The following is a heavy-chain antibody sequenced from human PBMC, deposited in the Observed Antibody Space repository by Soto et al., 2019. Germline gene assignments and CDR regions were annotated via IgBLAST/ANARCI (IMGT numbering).Heavy chain of an antibody. CDR1: GFTFSNYG. J-gene: IGHJ6*02. V-gene: IGHV3-30*03. Sequence: GGSLRLSCAASGFTFSNYGMQWFRQPPGKGLEWVAVISYDGNNKYYADSVKGRFTMSRDNSKNTLYLQMNTLRAEDTAVYYCVRDKYGVTSAYGMDVWGQGTTVTVSS. CDR2: ISYDGNNK. CDR3: VRDKYGVTSAYGMDV. D-gene: IGHD2-21*02.